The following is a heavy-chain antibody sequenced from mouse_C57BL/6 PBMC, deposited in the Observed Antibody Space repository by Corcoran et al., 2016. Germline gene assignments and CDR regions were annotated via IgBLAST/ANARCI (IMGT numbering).Heavy chain of an antibody. J-gene: IGHJ4*01. D-gene: IGHD1-1*02. CDR2: IYPGSGNT. CDR1: GYTFTDYY. Sequence: QVQLKQSGAELVRPGASVKLSCKASGYTFTDYYINWVKQRPGQGLEWIARIYPGSGNTYYNEKFKGKATLTAEKSSSTAYMQLSSLTSEDSAVYFCARERWDYAMDYWGQGTSVTVSS. CDR3: ARERWDYAMDY. V-gene: IGHV1-76*01.